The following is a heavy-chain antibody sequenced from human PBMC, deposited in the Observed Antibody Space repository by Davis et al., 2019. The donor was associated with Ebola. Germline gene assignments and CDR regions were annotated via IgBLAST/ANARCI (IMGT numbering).Heavy chain of an antibody. CDR2: IYYSGST. J-gene: IGHJ6*02. V-gene: IGHV4-59*01. CDR1: GGSISSYY. CDR3: ARALYSATYGMDV. Sequence: MPSETLSFTCTVSGGSISSYYWSWIRQPPGKGLEWIGYIYYSGSTNYNPSLKSRVTISVDTSKNQFSLKLSSVTAADTAVYYCARALYSATYGMDVWGQGTTVTVSS. D-gene: IGHD4-11*01.